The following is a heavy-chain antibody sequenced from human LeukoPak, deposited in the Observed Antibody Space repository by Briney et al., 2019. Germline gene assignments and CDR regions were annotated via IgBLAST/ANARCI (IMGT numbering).Heavy chain of an antibody. Sequence: ASVKVSCKASGYTFTGYYMHWVRQAPGQGLEWMGWINPNSGGTNYAQKFQGRVTMTRDTSISTAYMELSRLRSDDTAVYYCARVSTTVTTAPGYWGQGTLVTVSS. V-gene: IGHV1-2*02. D-gene: IGHD4-17*01. CDR2: INPNSGGT. CDR1: GYTFTGYY. J-gene: IGHJ4*02. CDR3: ARVSTTVTTAPGY.